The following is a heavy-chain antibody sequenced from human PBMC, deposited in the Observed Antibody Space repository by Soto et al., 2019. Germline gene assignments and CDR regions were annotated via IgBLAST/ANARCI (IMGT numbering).Heavy chain of an antibody. CDR3: ARRVATVTPLFYFDY. CDR1: GYSFTSYW. J-gene: IGHJ4*02. V-gene: IGHV5-51*01. Sequence: GESLKISCKGSGYSFTSYWIGWVRQMPGKGLEWMGIIYPGDSDTRYSPSFQGQVTISADKSISTAYLQWSSLKASDTAMYYCARRVATVTPLFYFDYWGQGTLVTVSS. CDR2: IYPGDSDT. D-gene: IGHD4-17*01.